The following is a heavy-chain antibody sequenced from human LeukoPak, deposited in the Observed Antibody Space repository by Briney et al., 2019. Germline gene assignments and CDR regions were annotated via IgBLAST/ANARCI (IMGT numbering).Heavy chain of an antibody. CDR1: AFTFSTYP. CDR2: ISGVSGST. CDR3: AKGGSYYTSSWFDP. J-gene: IGHJ5*02. D-gene: IGHD3-10*01. Sequence: QPGGSLRLSCAASAFTFSTYPMSWVRQAPGKGLGWVSAISGVSGSTFYADSVKGRFTISRDNSKNTLYLEMNSLRAEDTAVYYCAKGGSYYTSSWFDPWGQGTLVTVSS. V-gene: IGHV3-23*01.